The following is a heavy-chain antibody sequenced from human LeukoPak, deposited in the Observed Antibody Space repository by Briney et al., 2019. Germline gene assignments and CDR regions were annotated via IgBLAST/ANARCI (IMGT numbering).Heavy chain of an antibody. Sequence: SVKVSCKASGGTFSSYAISWVRQAPGQGLEWMGGIIPIFGTAKYAQGFQGRVTITADESTSTAYMELSSLRSEDTAVYYCARAKSLRDMATSQGSWGQGTLVTVSS. CDR2: IIPIFGTA. D-gene: IGHD5-24*01. V-gene: IGHV1-69*01. CDR3: ARAKSLRDMATSQGS. J-gene: IGHJ5*02. CDR1: GGTFSSYA.